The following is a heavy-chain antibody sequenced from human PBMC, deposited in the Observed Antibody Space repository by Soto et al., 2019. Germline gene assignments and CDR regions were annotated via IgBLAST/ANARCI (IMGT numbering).Heavy chain of an antibody. CDR3: VRDTGPYNYHYDAFDL. J-gene: IGHJ3*01. CDR2: ISVVNGNT. D-gene: IGHD1-20*01. V-gene: IGHV1-18*04. Sequence: QVQLVQSGETVKEPGASMKVSCAASGYTFTRHGFSWVRQAPWQGLEWMGWISVVNGNTKFAERFHGRLTLTTDTSTTTAHMELRSLTSDDTATYYCVRDTGPYNYHYDAFDLWGQGTVVTVSS. CDR1: GYTFTRHG.